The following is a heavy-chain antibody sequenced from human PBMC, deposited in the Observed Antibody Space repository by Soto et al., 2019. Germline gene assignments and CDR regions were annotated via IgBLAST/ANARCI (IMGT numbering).Heavy chain of an antibody. CDR2: INHSGST. CDR1: GGTFRGYY. D-gene: IGHD2-15*01. J-gene: IGHJ6*02. CDR3: ARGLISLYYYSGMDV. Sequence: SESLSLASAVYGGTFRGYYWSWIRQPPGKGLEWIGEINHSGSTNYNPSLKSRVTISVDTSKNQFSLKLSSVTAADTAVYYCARGLISLYYYSGMDVWGQGTTVTVSS. V-gene: IGHV4-34*01.